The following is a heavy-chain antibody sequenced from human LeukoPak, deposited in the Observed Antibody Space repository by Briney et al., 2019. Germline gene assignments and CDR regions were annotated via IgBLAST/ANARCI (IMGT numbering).Heavy chain of an antibody. J-gene: IGHJ5*02. CDR2: INPSGGST. CDR1: GYTFTSYC. D-gene: IGHD4-17*01. CDR3: ARGGVTTVTTLLLRHWFDP. V-gene: IGHV1-46*01. Sequence: ASVKVSCKASGYTFTSYCMHWVRQAPGQGLEWMGIINPSGGSTSYTQKFQGRVTMTRDTSTSTVYMELSSLRSEDTAVYYCARGGVTTVTTLLLRHWFDPWGQGTLVTVSS.